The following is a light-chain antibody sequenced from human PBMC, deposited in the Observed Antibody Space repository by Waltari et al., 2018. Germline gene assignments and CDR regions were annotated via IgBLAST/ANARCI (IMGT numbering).Light chain of an antibody. CDR3: ATWDDSPTGRWV. CDR2: RNG. CDR1: KSTVGDNV. Sequence: QSVLTQPPSASGTPGQRVTISCSGRKSTVGDNVVTVSHQVPGMAPKLCIYRNGQRPSGVPDRFTASKSGTSASLAISGLQSEDEGDYYCATWDDSPTGRWVFGGGTRVTV. J-gene: IGLJ3*02. V-gene: IGLV1-44*01.